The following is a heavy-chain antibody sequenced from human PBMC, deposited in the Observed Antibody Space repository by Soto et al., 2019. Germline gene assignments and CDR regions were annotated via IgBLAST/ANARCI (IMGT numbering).Heavy chain of an antibody. D-gene: IGHD6-13*01. CDR1: VFTGSSYS. Sequence: PRGALRVSCSASVFTGSSYSMNWVRQAPGKGLEWVSSISSSSSYIYYADSVKGRFTISRDNAKNSLYLQMNSLRAEDTAVYYCARDWAGSSWCDDWGQGTLVTVSS. J-gene: IGHJ5*02. V-gene: IGHV3-21*01. CDR3: ARDWAGSSWCDD. CDR2: ISSSSSYI.